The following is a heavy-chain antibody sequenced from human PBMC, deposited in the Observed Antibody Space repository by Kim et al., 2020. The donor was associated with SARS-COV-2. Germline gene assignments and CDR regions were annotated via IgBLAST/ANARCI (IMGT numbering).Heavy chain of an antibody. J-gene: IGHJ3*02. CDR2: ISDNGGIT. Sequence: GGSLRLSCSASGFTFSSSAMNWVRQAPGKGLEWVSIISDNGGITNYADSVKGRFTISRDNSKNILYLQMNSLRVEDTAVYYCAKDRYYYGSGTYYNPGAFDIWGQGTMVTVSS. D-gene: IGHD3-10*01. CDR3: AKDRYYYGSGTYYNPGAFDI. CDR1: GFTFSSSA. V-gene: IGHV3-23*01.